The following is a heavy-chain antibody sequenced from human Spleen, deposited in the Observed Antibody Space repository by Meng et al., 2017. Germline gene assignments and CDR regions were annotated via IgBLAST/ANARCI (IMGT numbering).Heavy chain of an antibody. V-gene: IGHV3-72*01. CDR1: GFIFSDYY. CDR3: AKYDISDKKFDY. J-gene: IGHJ4*02. CDR2: IKHKFKSYTT. Sequence: GESLKISCAASGFIFSDYYMDWVRQAAGKGLEWVGRIKHKFKSYTTEYAASVKGRFTISRDDSKNSLYLQMNSLKSEDAAVYYCAKYDISDKKFDYWGQGTLVTVSS. D-gene: IGHD3-9*01.